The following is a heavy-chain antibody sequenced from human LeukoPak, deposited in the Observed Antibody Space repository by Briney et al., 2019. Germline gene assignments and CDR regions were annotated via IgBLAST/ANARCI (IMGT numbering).Heavy chain of an antibody. Sequence: GGSLRLSCAASGFTFSSYSMSWVRQAPGKGLEWVANIKQDGSEKYYVDSVKGRFTISRDNAKNSLYLQMNSLRAEDTAVYYCARDHPGGYYDSSGYYPDYWGQGTLVTVSS. CDR2: IKQDGSEK. V-gene: IGHV3-7*01. J-gene: IGHJ4*02. CDR1: GFTFSSYS. D-gene: IGHD3-22*01. CDR3: ARDHPGGYYDSSGYYPDY.